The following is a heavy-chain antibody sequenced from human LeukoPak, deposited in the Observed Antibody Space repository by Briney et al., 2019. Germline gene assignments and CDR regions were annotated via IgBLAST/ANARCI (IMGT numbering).Heavy chain of an antibody. CDR3: ARGYSSGWYL. CDR1: GGSISSSSYY. Sequence: SETLSLTCTVSGGSISSSSYYWGWIRQPPGKGLEWIGSIYYSGSTYYNPSLKSRVTISVDTSKNQFSLKLSSVTAADTAVYYCARGYSSGWYLWGQGTLVTVSS. CDR2: IYYSGST. D-gene: IGHD6-19*01. V-gene: IGHV4-39*07. J-gene: IGHJ5*02.